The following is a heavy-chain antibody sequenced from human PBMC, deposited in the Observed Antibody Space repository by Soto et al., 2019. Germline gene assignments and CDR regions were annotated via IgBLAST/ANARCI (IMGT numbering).Heavy chain of an antibody. CDR3: ARVGGGGYDPPFYYYYYMDV. Sequence: ASVKVSCKDSGYTFTSNGISWVRQAPGQGLEWMGWISAYNGNTNYAQKLQGRVTMTTDTSTSTAYMELRSLRSDDTAVYYCARVGGGGYDPPFYYYYYMDVWGKGTTVTVSS. CDR1: GYTFTSNG. V-gene: IGHV1-18*01. D-gene: IGHD5-12*01. CDR2: ISAYNGNT. J-gene: IGHJ6*03.